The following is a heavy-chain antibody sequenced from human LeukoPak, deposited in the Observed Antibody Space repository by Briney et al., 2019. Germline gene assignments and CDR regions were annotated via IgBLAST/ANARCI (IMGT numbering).Heavy chain of an antibody. CDR2: VSFDGSNK. V-gene: IGHV3-30*18. J-gene: IGHJ3*02. Sequence: GGSLRLSCAASGFTFSSYGMHWVRQTPDKGLEWVAIVSFDGSNKYYADSVKGRFSISRDNSKNTLYLRMNSLRAEDTSMYYCAKIRSVGTGDAFDIWGQGTMVTVSS. D-gene: IGHD1-1*01. CDR3: AKIRSVGTGDAFDI. CDR1: GFTFSSYG.